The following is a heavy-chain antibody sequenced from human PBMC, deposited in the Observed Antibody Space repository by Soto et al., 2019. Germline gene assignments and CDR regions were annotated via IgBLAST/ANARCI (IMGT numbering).Heavy chain of an antibody. CDR2: IIPIFGIT. CDR3: ARPDEGGYSSNHHYYYALDV. Sequence: QVQLVQSGAEVKKPGSSVKVSCKASGGTFRSYSISWVRQAPGQGLEWMGGIIPIFGITTYAQKFQGRVTITADESTSTAYMELSSLGSDDTAVYYCARPDEGGYSSNHHYYYALDVWGQGTTVTV. D-gene: IGHD3-22*01. J-gene: IGHJ6*02. V-gene: IGHV1-69*01. CDR1: GGTFRSYS.